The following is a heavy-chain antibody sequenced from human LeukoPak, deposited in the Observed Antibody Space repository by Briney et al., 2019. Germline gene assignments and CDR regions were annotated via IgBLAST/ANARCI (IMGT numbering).Heavy chain of an antibody. D-gene: IGHD3-22*01. CDR2: IYHSGST. CDR1: GGSISSGGYS. J-gene: IGHJ4*02. Sequence: DPSETLSLTCAVSGGSISSGGYSWSWIRQPPGKGLEWIGYIYHSGSTYYNPSLKSRATISVDRSKNQFSLKLSSVTAADTAVYYCARGYYDSWDYWGQGTLVTVSS. CDR3: ARGYYDSWDY. V-gene: IGHV4-30-2*01.